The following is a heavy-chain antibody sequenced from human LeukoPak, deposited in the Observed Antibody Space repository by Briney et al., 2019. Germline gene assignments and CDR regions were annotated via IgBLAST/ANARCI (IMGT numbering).Heavy chain of an antibody. CDR3: VRESEYYFDHSASFDY. D-gene: IGHD3-22*01. CDR1: GFTFTAYL. J-gene: IGHJ4*02. V-gene: IGHV3-30-3*01. Sequence: GGSLRLSCAASGFTFTAYLIHWVRQAPGKGPEWVAVMSSDGNAMFYADSVKGRFTISRDNSKNTLYLQMNSLRAEDTAVYYCVRESEYYFDHSASFDYWGQGTLVTVSS. CDR2: MSSDGNAM.